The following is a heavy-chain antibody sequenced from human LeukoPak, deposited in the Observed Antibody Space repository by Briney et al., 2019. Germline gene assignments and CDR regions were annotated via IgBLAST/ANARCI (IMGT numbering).Heavy chain of an antibody. V-gene: IGHV3-23*01. Sequence: GGSLRLSCAASGFTFRSYVMSWVRQAPGKGLEWVATISDSGASTYCADSVKGRFTISRENSKNTLYLQMNSLRADDTAVYYCADGGYYDNSGPFDYWGQGTLVTVSS. CDR1: GFTFRSYV. D-gene: IGHD3-22*01. CDR2: ISDSGAST. J-gene: IGHJ4*02. CDR3: ADGGYYDNSGPFDY.